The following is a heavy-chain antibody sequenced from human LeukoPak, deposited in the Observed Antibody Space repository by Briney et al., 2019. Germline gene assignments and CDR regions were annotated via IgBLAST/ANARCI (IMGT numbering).Heavy chain of an antibody. CDR1: GGSISSINYY. Sequence: PSETLSLTCTVSGGSISSINYYWNWIRQPAGKGLEWIGRIYTSGSTNYNPSLKSRVTMSVDTSKNQFSLKLNSVTAADTAVYYCARESLEDIYYYYIDVWGKGTTVIVSS. V-gene: IGHV4-61*02. J-gene: IGHJ6*03. CDR3: ARESLEDIYYYYIDV. CDR2: IYTSGST. D-gene: IGHD2-15*01.